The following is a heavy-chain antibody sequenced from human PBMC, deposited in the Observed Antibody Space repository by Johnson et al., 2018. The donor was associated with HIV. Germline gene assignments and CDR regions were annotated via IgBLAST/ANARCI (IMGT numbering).Heavy chain of an antibody. CDR3: ARARAYNWNSQSTSDAFDI. V-gene: IGHV3-20*04. Sequence: VQLVESGGGVVRPGGSLRLSCAASGFTFDDYGMSWVRQAPGKGLEWVSGINWNGGSTGYADSVKGRFTISSDNAKNSLYLQMNSLRAEDTALYYCARARAYNWNSQSTSDAFDIWGQGTMVTVSS. CDR2: INWNGGST. D-gene: IGHD1-20*01. CDR1: GFTFDDYG. J-gene: IGHJ3*02.